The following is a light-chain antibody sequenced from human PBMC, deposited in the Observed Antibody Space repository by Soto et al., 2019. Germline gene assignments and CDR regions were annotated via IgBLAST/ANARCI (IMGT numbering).Light chain of an antibody. CDR1: SSDVGGYKY. Sequence: QSALTQPRSVSGSPGQSVTISCTGTSSDVGGYKYVSWYQQHPGKAPKLMIYDVSKRPSGVPDRFSGSKSGNTASLTISGLQADDEADYYCCSYAGSYTEVFGGGTKLTVL. CDR2: DVS. J-gene: IGLJ3*02. CDR3: CSYAGSYTEV. V-gene: IGLV2-11*01.